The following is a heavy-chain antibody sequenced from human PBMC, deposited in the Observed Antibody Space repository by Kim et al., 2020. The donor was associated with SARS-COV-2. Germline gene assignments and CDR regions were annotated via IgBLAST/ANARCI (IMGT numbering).Heavy chain of an antibody. CDR2: ISSSSSTI. Sequence: GGSLRLSCAASGFTFSSYSMNWVRQAPGKGLELVSYISSSSSTIYYEDSVKGRFTISRDNAKNSLYLQMNSLRDADTAVYYCARGDLYYDSSGYYPGPADYWGQGTLVTVSS. J-gene: IGHJ4*02. V-gene: IGHV3-48*02. D-gene: IGHD3-22*01. CDR1: GFTFSSYS. CDR3: ARGDLYYDSSGYYPGPADY.